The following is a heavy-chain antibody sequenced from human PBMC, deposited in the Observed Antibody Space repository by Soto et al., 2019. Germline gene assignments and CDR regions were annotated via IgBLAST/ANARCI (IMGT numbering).Heavy chain of an antibody. J-gene: IGHJ6*02. D-gene: IGHD2-15*01. CDR2: ISWNSGSI. CDR1: GFTFDDYA. V-gene: IGHV3-9*01. Sequence: LRLSCAASGFTFDDYAMHWVRQAPRKGLEWVSGISWNSGSIGYADSVKGRFTISRDNAKNSLYLQMNSLRAEDTALYYCAKDRGGGGSLLGNYYYYGMDVWGQGTTVTVSS. CDR3: AKDRGGGGSLLGNYYYYGMDV.